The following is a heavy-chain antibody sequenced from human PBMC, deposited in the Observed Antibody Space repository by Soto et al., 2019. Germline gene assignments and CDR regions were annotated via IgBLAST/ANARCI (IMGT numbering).Heavy chain of an antibody. J-gene: IGHJ5*02. Sequence: PSKTLSVTCSVSVGSSSSYGYAWIWIRPPPGKGLEWIGYNYHRGSTYSNPSLKSRVTISVDRSKTQFSLKLSSVTAADTGVNYFDTTIYDSRGYIGFQPWGQGTLDPV. CDR1: VGSSSSYGYA. V-gene: IGHV4-30-2*01. D-gene: IGHD3-22*01. CDR2: NYHRGST. CDR3: DTTIYDSRGYIGFQP.